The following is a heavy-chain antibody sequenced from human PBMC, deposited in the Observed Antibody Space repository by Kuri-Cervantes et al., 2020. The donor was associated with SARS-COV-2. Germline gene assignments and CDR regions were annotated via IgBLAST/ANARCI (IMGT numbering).Heavy chain of an antibody. D-gene: IGHD4-17*01. CDR2: IWYDGSNK. J-gene: IGHJ4*02. V-gene: IGHV3-33*03. CDR3: AKDEGNDYGDQCDY. Sequence: GESLKISCAASGFTFSSYGMHWVRQAPGKGLEWVAVIWYDGSNKYYADSVKGRFTISRDNSKNTLYLQMNSLRAEDTAVYYCAKDEGNDYGDQCDYWGQGTLVTVSS. CDR1: GFTFSSYG.